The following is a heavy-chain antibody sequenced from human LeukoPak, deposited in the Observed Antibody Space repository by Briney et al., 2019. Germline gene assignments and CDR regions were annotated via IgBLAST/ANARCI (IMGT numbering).Heavy chain of an antibody. CDR3: ARDWGSGWYYFDY. V-gene: IGHV3-66*01. CDR1: GFTFSSYW. Sequence: PGGSLRLSCAASGFTFSSYWMHWVRQAPGKGLEWVSIIYSGGSTYYADSVKGRFTISRDNSKNTLYLQMNSLRAEDTAVYYCARDWGSGWYYFDYWGQGTLVTVSS. CDR2: IYSGGST. J-gene: IGHJ4*02. D-gene: IGHD6-19*01.